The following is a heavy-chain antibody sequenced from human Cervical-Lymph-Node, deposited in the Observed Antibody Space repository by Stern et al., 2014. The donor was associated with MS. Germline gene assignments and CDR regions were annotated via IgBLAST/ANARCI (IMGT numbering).Heavy chain of an antibody. D-gene: IGHD2-21*01. V-gene: IGHV3-11*01. CDR2: IRRNGCSV. CDR1: GFTFSDLY. J-gene: IGHJ1*01. CDR3: ASSSILTN. Sequence: QVQLVESGGGLVKPGGSLRLSCAASGFTFSDLYMTWIRQSPGQGLEWISYIRRNGCSVFYADSVRGRFTVSRDNHTKSLFLQMNDLRAEDTAVYYCASSSILTNWGQGTQVTVSS.